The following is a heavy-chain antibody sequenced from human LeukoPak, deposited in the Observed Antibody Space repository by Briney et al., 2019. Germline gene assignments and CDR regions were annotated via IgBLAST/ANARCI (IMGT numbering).Heavy chain of an antibody. CDR3: ARGLTYYYDSRSWFDP. Sequence: PGGSLRLSCAASGFTFSSYAMSWVRQAPGKGLEWIGEINHSGSTNYNPSLKSRVTISVDTSKNQFSLKLSSVTAADTAVYYCARGLTYYYDSRSWFDPWGQGTLVTVSS. V-gene: IGHV4-34*01. CDR2: INHSGST. CDR1: GFTFSSYA. D-gene: IGHD3-22*01. J-gene: IGHJ5*02.